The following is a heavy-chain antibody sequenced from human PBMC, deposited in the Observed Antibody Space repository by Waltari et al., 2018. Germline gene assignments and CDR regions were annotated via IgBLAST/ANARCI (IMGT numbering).Heavy chain of an antibody. CDR3: AKAFRCSDGVCHGMDV. Sequence: EVQLLESGGGLAQPGGSLRLSCAASGFTLSAYAMRWVRQAPGKGLEGVSTLTGGGNTDYADSVKGRFTISRDTSKNTVYLQLNNLRAEDTALYYCAKAFRCSDGVCHGMDVWGQGTTVTVSS. V-gene: IGHV3-23*01. CDR1: GFTLSAYA. J-gene: IGHJ6*02. CDR2: LTGGGNT. D-gene: IGHD2-8*01.